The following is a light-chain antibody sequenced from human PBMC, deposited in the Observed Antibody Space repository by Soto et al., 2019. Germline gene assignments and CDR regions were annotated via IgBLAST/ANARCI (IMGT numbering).Light chain of an antibody. Sequence: QSVLTQPASVSGSPGLSIAISCTGTSSDVGGYNSVSWYQQHPGKAPQLVIYDVTHRPSGVSDRFSGSRSGNTASLTISGLQAEDEADYYCTSFTSGSTPYVLGTGTKVTV. CDR3: TSFTSGSTPYV. V-gene: IGLV2-14*01. CDR1: SSDVGGYNS. CDR2: DVT. J-gene: IGLJ1*01.